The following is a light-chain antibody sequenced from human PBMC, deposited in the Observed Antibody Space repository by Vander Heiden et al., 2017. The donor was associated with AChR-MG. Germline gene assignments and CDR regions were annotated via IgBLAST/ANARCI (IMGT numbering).Light chain of an antibody. J-gene: IGLJ2*01. CDR2: DVT. CDR1: RNAVGGDNF. Sequence: QSALTHSCCVSGSPGPSITISCTGTRNAVGGDNFVSWYQHHPGKAPKLVIYDVTNRPSGVSDRFSGSKSGNTASLTISGIQAEDEAVYYCKSYASGITLGLFGGGTKLTVL. V-gene: IGLV2-14*03. CDR3: KSYASGITLGL.